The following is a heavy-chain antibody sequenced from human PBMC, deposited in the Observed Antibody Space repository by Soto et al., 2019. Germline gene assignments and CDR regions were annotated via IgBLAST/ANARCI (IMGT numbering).Heavy chain of an antibody. CDR2: IIPIFGTA. CDR3: TVRGRLGYYYYGMDV. CDR1: GGTFSSYA. J-gene: IGHJ6*02. D-gene: IGHD3-16*01. V-gene: IGHV1-69*12. Sequence: QVQLVQSGAEVKKPGSSVKVSCKASGGTFSSYAISWVRQAPGQGLEWMGGIIPIFGTANYAQKFQGRVTITADEATSTAYMELSSLRSEDTAVYYCTVRGRLGYYYYGMDVWGQGTTVTVSS.